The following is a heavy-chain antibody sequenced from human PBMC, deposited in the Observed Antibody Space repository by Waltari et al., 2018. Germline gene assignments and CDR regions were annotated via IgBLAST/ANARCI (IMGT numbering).Heavy chain of an antibody. CDR2: IKQDGSEK. CDR3: AFFPTGHTY. V-gene: IGHV3-7*01. CDR1: GFTFSHYW. Sequence: ASGGGLVQPGGSLRLSCAASGFTFSHYWLTWVRQAPGQGLELVANIKQDGSEKNYMDSVKGRFTISRDNAKNSLFLQMNSLRGEDTAVYYCAFFPTGHTYWGQGTLVTVSS. J-gene: IGHJ4*02. D-gene: IGHD1-1*01.